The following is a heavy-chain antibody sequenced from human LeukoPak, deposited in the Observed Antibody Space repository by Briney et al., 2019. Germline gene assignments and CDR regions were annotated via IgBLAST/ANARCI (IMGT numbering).Heavy chain of an antibody. CDR2: IIPIFGTA. CDR1: GGTFSSYA. V-gene: IGHV1-69*13. CDR3: ARGHSSSWYAGHGYFDY. J-gene: IGHJ4*02. Sequence: SVKVSCKASGGTFSSYAISWVRQAPGQGLERMGGIIPIFGTANYAQKFQGRVTITADESTSTAYMELSSLRSEDTAVYYCARGHSSSWYAGHGYFDYWGQGTLVTVSS. D-gene: IGHD6-13*01.